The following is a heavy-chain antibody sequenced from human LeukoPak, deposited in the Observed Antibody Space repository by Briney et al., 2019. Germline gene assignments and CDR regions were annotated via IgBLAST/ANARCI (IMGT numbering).Heavy chain of an antibody. D-gene: IGHD2-2*01. J-gene: IGHJ3*02. CDR2: VYYSGST. CDR1: GGSINSYY. V-gene: IGHV4-59*01. CDR3: ARRAVPCSGTSCPGAFDI. Sequence: SETLSLTCSVSGGSINSYYWSWIRQPPGKGLEWIGYVYYSGSTKYNPSLKSRVTTSVDTSKNQFSLKLDSVIAADAAVYYCARRAVPCSGTSCPGAFDIWGQGTMVTVSS.